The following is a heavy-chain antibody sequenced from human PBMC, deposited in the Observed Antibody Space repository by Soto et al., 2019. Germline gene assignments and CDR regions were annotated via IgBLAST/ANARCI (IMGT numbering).Heavy chain of an antibody. CDR1: GGSFSGYY. Sequence: SETLSLTCAVYGGSFSGYYWSWIRQPPGKGLEWIGEINHSGSTNYNPSLKSRVTISVDTSKNQFSLKLSSVTAADTAVYYCARGNWFPRDIVVVAAATYRRDWFDPWGQGTLVT. V-gene: IGHV4-34*01. J-gene: IGHJ5*02. D-gene: IGHD2-15*01. CDR3: ARGNWFPRDIVVVAAATYRRDWFDP. CDR2: INHSGST.